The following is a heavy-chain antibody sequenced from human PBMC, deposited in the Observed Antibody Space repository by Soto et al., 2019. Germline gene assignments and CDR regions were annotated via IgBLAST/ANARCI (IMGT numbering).Heavy chain of an antibody. CDR2: ISSGSTYI. D-gene: IGHD6-13*01. CDR3: ARSGSSSLTPYYYGMDV. V-gene: IGHV3-21*01. J-gene: IGHJ6*02. Sequence: QAPGKGLEWVSSISSGSTYIYYADSVKGRFTISRDNAKNSLYLQMNSLSADDTAVYYCARSGSSSLTPYYYGMDVWGQGTTVTVSS.